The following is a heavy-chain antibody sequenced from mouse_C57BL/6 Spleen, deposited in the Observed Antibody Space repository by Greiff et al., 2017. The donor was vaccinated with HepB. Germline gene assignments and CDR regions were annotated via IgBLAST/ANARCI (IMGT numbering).Heavy chain of an antibody. D-gene: IGHD1-1*01. CDR1: GFTFSSYA. V-gene: IGHV5-4*01. CDR2: ISDGGSYT. Sequence: EVKVVESGGGLVKPGGSLKLSCAASGFTFSSYAMSWVRQTPEKRLEWVATISDGGSYTYYPDNVKGRFTISRDNAKNNLYLQMSHLKSEDTAMYYCARDLTTVVATNYAMDYWGQGTSVTVSS. J-gene: IGHJ4*01. CDR3: ARDLTTVVATNYAMDY.